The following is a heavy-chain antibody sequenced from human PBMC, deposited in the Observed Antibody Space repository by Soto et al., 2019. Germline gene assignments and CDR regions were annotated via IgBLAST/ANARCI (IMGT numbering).Heavy chain of an antibody. CDR1: GYTFTSYD. Sequence: GASVKVSCKASGYTFTSYDINWVRQATGQGLEWMGWMNPNSGNTGYAQKFQGRVTMTRNTSISTAYMELSSLRSEDTAVYYCARMEGFGESYYYYYMDVWGKGTTVTVS. D-gene: IGHD3-10*01. J-gene: IGHJ6*03. CDR3: ARMEGFGESYYYYYMDV. V-gene: IGHV1-8*01. CDR2: MNPNSGNT.